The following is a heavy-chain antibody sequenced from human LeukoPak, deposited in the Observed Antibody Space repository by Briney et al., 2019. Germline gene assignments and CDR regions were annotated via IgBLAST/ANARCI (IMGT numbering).Heavy chain of an antibody. J-gene: IGHJ4*02. CDR2: MNIDGSER. CDR3: ARDPVEWELLLDY. Sequence: PGGSLRLSCAASGFTFSSYWMGWVRQAPGKRPEWVANMNIDGSERYYADSVKGRFTISRDNARNSVFLQMSGLRVEDTAVYYCARDPVEWELLLDYWGQGTLVTVSS. CDR1: GFTFSSYW. D-gene: IGHD1-26*01. V-gene: IGHV3-7*01.